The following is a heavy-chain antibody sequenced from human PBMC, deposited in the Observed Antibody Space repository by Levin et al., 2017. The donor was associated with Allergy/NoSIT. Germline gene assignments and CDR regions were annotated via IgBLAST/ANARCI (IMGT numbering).Heavy chain of an antibody. CDR3: ARAGDYYGSGSYDY. CDR2: INAGNGNT. Sequence: GESLKISCKASGYTFTSYAMHWVRQAPGQRLEWMGWINAGNGNTKYSQKFQGRVTITRDTSASTAYMELSSLRSEDTAVYYCARAGDYYGSGSYDYWGQGTLVTVSS. D-gene: IGHD3-10*01. J-gene: IGHJ4*02. CDR1: GYTFTSYA. V-gene: IGHV1-3*01.